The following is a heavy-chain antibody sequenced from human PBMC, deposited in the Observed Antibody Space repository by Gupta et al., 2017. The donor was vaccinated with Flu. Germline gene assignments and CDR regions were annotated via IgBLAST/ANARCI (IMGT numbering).Heavy chain of an antibody. CDR2: IKSSSDGGTV. Sequence: VRLEQAGGGSVKPGESLQLSCAASGLTFSDAWMPWVRKAPGKGQGWVGRIKSSSDGGTVNYAAPVKGRFSISRYDSEKALFLQMDNLKIEDTGVYYCATANRAHWGQGTQVTVSS. V-gene: IGHV3-15*06. J-gene: IGHJ4*02. CDR1: GLTFSDAW. D-gene: IGHD2/OR15-2a*01. CDR3: ATANRAH.